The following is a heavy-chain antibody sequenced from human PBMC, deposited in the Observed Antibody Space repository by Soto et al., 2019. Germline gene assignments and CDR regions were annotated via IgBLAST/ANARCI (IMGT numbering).Heavy chain of an antibody. CDR2: ISYDGSNK. J-gene: IGHJ3*02. D-gene: IGHD6-13*01. CDR3: ARQLDDAQQLVRHGAPDAFDS. Sequence: SLRLSCAASGFTFSSYAMHWVRQAPGKGLEWVAVISYDGSNKYYADSVKGRFTISRDNSKNTLYLQMNSLRAEDTAVYYCARQLDDAQQLVRHGAPDAFDSWGQGTMVTVAS. CDR1: GFTFSSYA. V-gene: IGHV3-30-3*01.